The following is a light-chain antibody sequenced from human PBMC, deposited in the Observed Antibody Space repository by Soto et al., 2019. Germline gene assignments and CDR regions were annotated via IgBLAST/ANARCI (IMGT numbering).Light chain of an antibody. Sequence: EIVLTQSPGTLSLSPGERATLSCRASQSVSSSYFCCHQQKPGQAPRLLIYDSSSKATGIPDRFSGSGSGTDFTLAISSLEPEDFAVYYCQQCASSPSFGQGTKVEIK. J-gene: IGKJ1*01. CDR3: QQCASSPS. CDR1: QSVSSSY. CDR2: DSS. V-gene: IGKV3-20*01.